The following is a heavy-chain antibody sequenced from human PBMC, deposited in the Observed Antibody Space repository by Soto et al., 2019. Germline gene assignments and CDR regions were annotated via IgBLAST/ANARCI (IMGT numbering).Heavy chain of an antibody. D-gene: IGHD2-15*01. Sequence: SETLSLTCTVSGGSISSSYWSWIRQPPGKGLEWLAYIYDDGSANYNPSLKSRATISLDMSKNQFSLKLTSETAADTAVYYCARDKYCSGGSCRKNWFDPWGQGTLVTVSS. CDR3: ARDKYCSGGSCRKNWFDP. CDR2: IYDDGSA. V-gene: IGHV4-59*01. CDR1: GGSISSSY. J-gene: IGHJ5*02.